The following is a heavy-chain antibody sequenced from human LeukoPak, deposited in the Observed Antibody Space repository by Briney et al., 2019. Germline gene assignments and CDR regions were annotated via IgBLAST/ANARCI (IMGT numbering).Heavy chain of an antibody. CDR3: ARGPYCSSTSCPWSFDY. CDR1: GGSISSYC. V-gene: IGHV4-59*01. D-gene: IGHD2-2*01. Sequence: SETLSLTCTVSGGSISSYCWSWIRQPPGKGLEWIGYIYYSGSTNYNPSLKSRVTISVGTSKNQFSLKLSSVTAADTAVYYCARGPYCSSTSCPWSFDYWGQGTLVTVSS. CDR2: IYYSGST. J-gene: IGHJ4*02.